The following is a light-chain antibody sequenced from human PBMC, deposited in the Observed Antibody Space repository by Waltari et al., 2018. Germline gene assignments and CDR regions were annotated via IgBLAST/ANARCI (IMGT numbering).Light chain of an antibody. Sequence: CRASQSIGRYLAWYQHKPDQAPRLPIYGASNRATGIPDRFSGSGSGTDFSLTISRLEPEDFAVYYCQNHERLPATFGQGTKVEIK. CDR1: QSIGRY. V-gene: IGKV3-20*01. J-gene: IGKJ1*01. CDR2: GAS. CDR3: QNHERLPAT.